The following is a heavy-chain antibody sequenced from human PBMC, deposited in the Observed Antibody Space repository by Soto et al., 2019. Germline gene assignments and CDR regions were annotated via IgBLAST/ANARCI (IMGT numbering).Heavy chain of an antibody. Sequence: QITLKESGPTLVKPTQTLTLTCTFSGFSLNTSGVGVVWIRQPPGKALEWLALIYWDAGKRYSPSLNSRLTISKDTSKNQVVLTMTIADHLDTATFYSAHRPSMAVVPVTICIPDYHFGSCGQGTLVSVSS. CDR3: AHRPSMAVVPVTICIPDYHFGS. CDR2: IYWDAGK. J-gene: IGHJ4*02. CDR1: GFSLNTSGVG. V-gene: IGHV2-5*02. D-gene: IGHD3-10*01.